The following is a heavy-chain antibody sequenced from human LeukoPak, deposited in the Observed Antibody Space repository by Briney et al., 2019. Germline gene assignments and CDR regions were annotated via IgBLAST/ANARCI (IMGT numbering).Heavy chain of an antibody. Sequence: GGSLRLSCAASGFTFSSYAMSWVRQAPGKGLEWASAISGSGGSTYYADSVKGRFTISRDNSKNTLYLQMNSLRAEDTAVYYCAKVDVLGRYYHADWGQGTLVTVSS. CDR2: ISGSGGST. CDR1: GFTFSSYA. V-gene: IGHV3-23*01. D-gene: IGHD3-10*01. CDR3: AKVDVLGRYYHAD. J-gene: IGHJ4*02.